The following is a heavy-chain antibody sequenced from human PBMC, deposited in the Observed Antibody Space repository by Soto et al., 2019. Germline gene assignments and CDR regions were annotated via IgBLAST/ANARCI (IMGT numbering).Heavy chain of an antibody. CDR1: GGSINSGGYY. CDR3: ATFLHDCSFDT. CDR2: IHYRGKT. Sequence: QVQLQESGPGLVKPSETLSLTCNVSGGSINSGGYYWGWIRQHPGKGLEWIGYIHYRGKTSYNLSLKIRASIALYTSANHFALNVISVTVADTAVDYRATFLHDCSFDTLGQGILVTVSS. J-gene: IGHJ4*02. D-gene: IGHD4-4*01. V-gene: IGHV4-31*03.